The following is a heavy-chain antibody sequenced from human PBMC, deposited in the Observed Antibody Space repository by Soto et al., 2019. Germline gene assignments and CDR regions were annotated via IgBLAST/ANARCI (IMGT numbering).Heavy chain of an antibody. J-gene: IGHJ4*02. V-gene: IGHV3-23*01. CDR2: ISGSGGST. D-gene: IGHD2-21*02. CDR3: AREPPYCGGDCYVLLDY. Sequence: EVQLLESGGGLVQPGGSMRLSCAASGFTFSSYAMSWVRQAPGKGLEWVSAISGSGGSTFYADSVKGRFTISRDNSKNTLYLQMNTLRAEDTAVYYCAREPPYCGGDCYVLLDYWGQGTLVTVSS. CDR1: GFTFSSYA.